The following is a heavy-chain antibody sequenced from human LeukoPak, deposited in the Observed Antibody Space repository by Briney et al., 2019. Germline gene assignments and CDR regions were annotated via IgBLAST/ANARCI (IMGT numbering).Heavy chain of an antibody. CDR1: GYTFTGYY. CDR2: INPNSGGT. Sequence: ASVKVSCKASGYTFTGYYMHWVRQAPGQGLEWMGWINPNSGGTNYEQKLQGRVTMTTDTSTSTAYMELRSLRSDDTAVYYCARDLGSIAYGSGSYSLSPSPPNERDTDYWGQGTLVTVSS. V-gene: IGHV1-2*02. J-gene: IGHJ4*02. D-gene: IGHD3-10*01. CDR3: ARDLGSIAYGSGSYSLSPSPPNERDTDY.